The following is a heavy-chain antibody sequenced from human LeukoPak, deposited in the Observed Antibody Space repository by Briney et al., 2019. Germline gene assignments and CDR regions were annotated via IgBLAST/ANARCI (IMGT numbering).Heavy chain of an antibody. CDR3: ASSPGREYFQH. CDR1: GVSISSYF. V-gene: IGHV4-4*07. D-gene: IGHD3-10*01. CDR2: IYTSGNT. Sequence: SETLSLTCTVSGVSISSYFGSWIRRPAGKGLEYIGHIYTSGNTNYSPSFKGRVTMSVDTSKNQFSLKLSSMTAADTAVYFCASSPGREYFQHWGQGTLVTVSS. J-gene: IGHJ1*01.